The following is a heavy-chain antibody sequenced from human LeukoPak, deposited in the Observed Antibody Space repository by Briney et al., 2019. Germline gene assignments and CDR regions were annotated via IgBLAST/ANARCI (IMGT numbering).Heavy chain of an antibody. CDR3: AKDSTGGSYAEYFEN. CDR1: GFTFNDYA. CDR2: ISWDGATT. Sequence: PGGSLRLSCAASGFTFNDYAMHWVRQVPGKGLEWVSGISWDGATTDYADSVKGRFTISRDNATNSLYLQMDSLKPEDTALYYCAKDSTGGSYAEYFENWGQGTLVIVSS. V-gene: IGHV3-9*01. J-gene: IGHJ1*01. D-gene: IGHD1-26*01.